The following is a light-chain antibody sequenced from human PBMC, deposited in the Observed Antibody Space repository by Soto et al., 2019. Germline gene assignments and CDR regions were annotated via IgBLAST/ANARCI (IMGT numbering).Light chain of an antibody. CDR3: QQYANSPPT. V-gene: IGKV3-20*01. CDR2: GAS. CDR1: QSVSSNY. J-gene: IGKJ1*01. Sequence: EIVLTQSPGTLSLSPGERATLSCRASQSVSSNYLAWYQQKPGQAPGLLIYGASTRATGIPDRFSGSGSGTDFTLTISRLEPEDFAVYYCQQYANSPPTFGQGTKVEIK.